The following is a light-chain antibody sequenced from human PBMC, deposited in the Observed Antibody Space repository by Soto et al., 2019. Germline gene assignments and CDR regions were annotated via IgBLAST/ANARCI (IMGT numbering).Light chain of an antibody. J-gene: IGKJ1*01. CDR1: QGISSW. CDR2: DAS. Sequence: DIQMTQSPSTLSASVGDRVTITCRASQGISSWLAWYQQKPGEAPKLLIYDASSLESGVPSRFSGSGSGTEFTLTISRLQPDDFATYYCQQYNSYRTFGQGTKVDIK. CDR3: QQYNSYRT. V-gene: IGKV1-5*01.